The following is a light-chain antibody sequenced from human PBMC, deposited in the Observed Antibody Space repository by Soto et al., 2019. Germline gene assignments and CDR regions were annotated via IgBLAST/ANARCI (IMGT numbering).Light chain of an antibody. CDR2: DVS. V-gene: IGLV2-14*01. CDR3: SSYTSNTTLV. CDR1: SSDIGDYNF. Sequence: QSALTQPASVSESPGQSITNSCTGTSSDIGDYNFVSWYQQHPGKAPQLMIYDVSYRPSGVSHRFSGSKSGDTASLTISWLQTEDEADYYCSSYTSNTTLVFGGGTKLTVL. J-gene: IGLJ2*01.